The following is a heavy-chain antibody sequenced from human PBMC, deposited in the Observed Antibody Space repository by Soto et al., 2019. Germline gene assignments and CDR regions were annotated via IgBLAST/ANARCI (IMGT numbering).Heavy chain of an antibody. D-gene: IGHD4-17*01. CDR3: STIDGYGESHI. CDR1: GFTFSNAW. J-gene: IGHJ3*02. Sequence: GSLRLSCAASGFTFSNAWMNWVRQAPGKGLEWVGRIKRKTKGGTADYGAPVKGRFTISRDDSRNTLYLQMNSLKVEDTAVYYCSTIDGYGESHIWGQGTMVTVSS. V-gene: IGHV3-15*01. CDR2: IKRKTKGGTA.